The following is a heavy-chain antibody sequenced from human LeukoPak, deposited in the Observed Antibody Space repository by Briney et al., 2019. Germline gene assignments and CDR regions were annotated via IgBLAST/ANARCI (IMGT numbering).Heavy chain of an antibody. Sequence: GASVKVSCKASGYTFLNYDFTWVRQAPGQGLEWMGWISAHNYNTKYAQRFQGRVTMTADTSTTTAYTELRSLRSDDTAVYYCARVADYGSGSHLFDYWGQGTLVAVSS. CDR2: ISAHNYNT. CDR3: ARVADYGSGSHLFDY. D-gene: IGHD3-10*01. V-gene: IGHV1-18*01. J-gene: IGHJ4*02. CDR1: GYTFLNYD.